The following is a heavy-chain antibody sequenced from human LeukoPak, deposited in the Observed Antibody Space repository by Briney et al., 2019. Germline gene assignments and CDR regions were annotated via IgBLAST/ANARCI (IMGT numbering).Heavy chain of an antibody. V-gene: IGHV3-23*01. Sequence: GGSLRLSCAASGFTFSSYAMSWVRQAPGKGLEWVSAISGSGGSTYYADSVKGRFTISRDNSKNTLYLQMNSLRAEGTAVYYCAKDPAPAGTEGGGGYFQHRGQGTLVTVSS. CDR3: AKDPAPAGTEGGGGYFQH. D-gene: IGHD1-1*01. CDR1: GFTFSSYA. J-gene: IGHJ1*01. CDR2: ISGSGGST.